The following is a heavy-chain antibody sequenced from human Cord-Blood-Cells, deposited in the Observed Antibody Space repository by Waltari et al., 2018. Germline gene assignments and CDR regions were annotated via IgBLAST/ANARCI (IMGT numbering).Heavy chain of an antibody. J-gene: IGHJ4*02. CDR1: GFTFSNAW. CDR3: TTGPRYSSS. Sequence: EVQLVESGGGLVKPGGSLRLSCAASGFTFSNAWLVWVRQAPGKGLEWVGSIKSKTDGGTTDYAAPVKGRFTISRDDSKNTLYLQMNSLKTEDTAVYYCTTGPRYSSSWGQGTLVTVSS. CDR2: IKSKTDGGTT. V-gene: IGHV3-15*01. D-gene: IGHD6-13*01.